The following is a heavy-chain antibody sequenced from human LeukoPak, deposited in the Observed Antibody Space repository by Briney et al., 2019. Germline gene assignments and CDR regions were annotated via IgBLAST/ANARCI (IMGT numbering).Heavy chain of an antibody. Sequence: GGSLRLSCAASGFTFSNAWMSWVRQAPGKGLEWVGRIKSKPDGGTTDYAAPVKGRFTISRDDSKNTLYLQMNSLKTEDTAVYYCTTCADYYASSGYYPHFDYWGQGTLVTVSS. D-gene: IGHD3-22*01. CDR2: IKSKPDGGTT. V-gene: IGHV3-15*01. CDR3: TTCADYYASSGYYPHFDY. CDR1: GFTFSNAW. J-gene: IGHJ4*02.